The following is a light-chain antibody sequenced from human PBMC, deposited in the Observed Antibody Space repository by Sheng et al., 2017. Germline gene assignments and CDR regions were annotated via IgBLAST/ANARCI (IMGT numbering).Light chain of an antibody. Sequence: DIQMTQFPSSLSASVGDRVTITCRASQNIRSHLNWYQQKPGKAPKLLIYVSSSLHSGVPLRFSGSGTGTEFTLTISSLQPEDVATYYCQKYNTAPLTFGGGTKVEIK. CDR2: VSS. V-gene: IGKV1-39*01. J-gene: IGKJ4*01. CDR1: QNIRSH. CDR3: QKYNTAPLT.